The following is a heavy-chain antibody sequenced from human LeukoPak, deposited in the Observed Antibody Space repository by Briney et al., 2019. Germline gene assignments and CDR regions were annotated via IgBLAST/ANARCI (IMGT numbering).Heavy chain of an antibody. Sequence: GRSLRLSCAASGFTFSSYGMHWVRQAPGKGLEWVAVIWYDGSNKYYADSVKGRFTISRDNSKNTLYLQMNSLRAEDTAVYYCARDRLNEQQLVYKPAHYYYYYGMHVWGQGTTVTVSS. CDR3: ARDRLNEQQLVYKPAHYYYYYGMHV. V-gene: IGHV3-33*01. J-gene: IGHJ6*02. D-gene: IGHD6-6*01. CDR2: IWYDGSNK. CDR1: GFTFSSYG.